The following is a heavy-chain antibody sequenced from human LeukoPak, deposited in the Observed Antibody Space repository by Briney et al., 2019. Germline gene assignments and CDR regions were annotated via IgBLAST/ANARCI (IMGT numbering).Heavy chain of an antibody. CDR2: INPSGGST. CDR3: AREYYYGMDV. Sequence: GASVKVSCKASGFTFTSYDINWVRQAPGQGLEWMGIINPSGGSTSYAQKFQGRVTMTRDTSTSTVYMELSSLRSEDTAVYYCAREYYYGMDVWGQGTTVTVSS. J-gene: IGHJ6*02. CDR1: GFTFTSYD. V-gene: IGHV1-46*01.